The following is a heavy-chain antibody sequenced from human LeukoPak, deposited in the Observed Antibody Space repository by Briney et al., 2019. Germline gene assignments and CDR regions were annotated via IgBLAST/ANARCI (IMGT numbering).Heavy chain of an antibody. D-gene: IGHD2-15*01. V-gene: IGHV1-18*01. Sequence: APVKVSCKASGYTFSSYGISWVRQGPGQGLEWLGYISAYNGNTNYAQKVQGRITMTTDTSTSTAYMEMRSLRSDDTAVYYCARDCSGSSCYWIHWGQGTLVTVSS. CDR2: ISAYNGNT. J-gene: IGHJ4*02. CDR1: GYTFSSYG. CDR3: ARDCSGSSCYWIH.